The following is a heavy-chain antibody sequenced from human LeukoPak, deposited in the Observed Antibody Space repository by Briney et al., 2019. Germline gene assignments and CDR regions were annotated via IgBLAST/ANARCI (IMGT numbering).Heavy chain of an antibody. V-gene: IGHV1-69*05. Sequence: SVKVSCKASVDTFSSYAISWVRQAPGQGLEWMGGIIPIFGTANYAQKFQGRVTITTDESTSTAYMELSSLKSQAAALYYCGILYLPSYSGSYYFEGWAQGTLVTVSS. CDR1: VDTFSSYA. J-gene: IGHJ4*02. CDR2: IIPIFGTA. CDR3: GILYLPSYSGSYYFEG. D-gene: IGHD1-26*01.